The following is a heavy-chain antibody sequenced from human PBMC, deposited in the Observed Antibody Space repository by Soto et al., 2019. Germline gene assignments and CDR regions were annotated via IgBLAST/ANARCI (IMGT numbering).Heavy chain of an antibody. D-gene: IGHD4-17*01. Sequence: QVQLQESGPGLAKPSQTLSLICTVSGGSLTTGDYYWSWIRQSPGEGLGWIGYISRSGNIFYNPSLKSRITLSLDPSKNQFSLKLNSVTAADTAVYYCARGNDYVYVYDCWGQGTLVTVSS. V-gene: IGHV4-30-4*01. CDR2: ISRSGNI. J-gene: IGHJ4*02. CDR1: GGSLTTGDYY. CDR3: ARGNDYVYVYDC.